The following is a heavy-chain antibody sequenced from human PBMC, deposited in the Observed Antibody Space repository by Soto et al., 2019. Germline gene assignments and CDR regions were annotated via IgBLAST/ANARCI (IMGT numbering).Heavy chain of an antibody. CDR1: GYTFTSYG. J-gene: IGHJ6*02. D-gene: IGHD6-19*01. CDR2: ISAYNGNT. Sequence: ASVKVSCKASGYTFTSYGISWVRQAPGQGLEWMGWISAYNGNTDYAQKLQGRVTMTTDTSTSTAYMELRSLRSDDTAVYYCARDGWLAVADTYYYYGMDVWGQGTTVTVSS. CDR3: ARDGWLAVADTYYYYGMDV. V-gene: IGHV1-18*01.